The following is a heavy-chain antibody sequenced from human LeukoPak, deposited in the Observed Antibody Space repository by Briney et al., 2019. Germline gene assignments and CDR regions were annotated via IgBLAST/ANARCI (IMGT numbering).Heavy chain of an antibody. CDR3: ARGEDYYDSSGYYF. CDR1: GYTFTSYG. Sequence: ASVKVSCKASGYTFTSYGITWVRQAPGRGLEWMGWISAYNGNTNYAQKFQGRVTMTTDTSTSTAYMELRSLRSDDTAVYYCARGEDYYDSSGYYFWGQGTLVTVSS. CDR2: ISAYNGNT. J-gene: IGHJ4*02. V-gene: IGHV1-18*01. D-gene: IGHD3-22*01.